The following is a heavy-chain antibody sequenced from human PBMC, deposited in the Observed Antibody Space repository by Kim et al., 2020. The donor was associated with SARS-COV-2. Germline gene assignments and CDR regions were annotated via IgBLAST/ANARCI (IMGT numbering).Heavy chain of an antibody. CDR1: GFTFSSYA. CDR2: IYSGDTST. V-gene: IGHV3-23*03. D-gene: IGHD3-10*01. Sequence: GSLRLSCAASGFTFSSYAMSWVRQAPGKGLEWVSLIYSGDTSTYFADSVKGRFTISRDNSKNTLYLQMNSLRAEDTAVYYCAAYGSATYSNWFDPWGQGTLVTVSS. J-gene: IGHJ5*02. CDR3: AAYGSATYSNWFDP.